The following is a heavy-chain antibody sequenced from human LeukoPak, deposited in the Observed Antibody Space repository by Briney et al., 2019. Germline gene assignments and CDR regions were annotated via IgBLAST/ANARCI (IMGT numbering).Heavy chain of an antibody. D-gene: IGHD3-3*01. Sequence: EPSETLSLTCTVSGGSISSSSYYWGWIRQPPGKGLEWIGSIYYSGSTYSNPSLKSRVTISVDTSKSQFSLRLTSVTAADTAVYYCARHVRFLEWLSSYYFDYWGQGTLVTVSS. CDR2: IYYSGST. J-gene: IGHJ4*02. CDR1: GGSISSSSYY. V-gene: IGHV4-39*01. CDR3: ARHVRFLEWLSSYYFDY.